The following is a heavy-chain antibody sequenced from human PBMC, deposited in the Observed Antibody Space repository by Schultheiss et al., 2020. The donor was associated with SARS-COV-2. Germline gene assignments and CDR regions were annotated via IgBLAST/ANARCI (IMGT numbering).Heavy chain of an antibody. CDR2: ISYDGSNK. D-gene: IGHD6-6*01. V-gene: IGHV3-30*04. CDR1: GFTFSSYA. CDR3: ARVYSSSP. J-gene: IGHJ5*02. Sequence: GGSLRLSCAASGFTFSSYAMHWVRQAPGKGLEWVAVISYDGSNKYYADSVKGRFTISRDNAKNSLYLQMNSLRAEDTAVYYCARVYSSSPWGQGTLVTVSS.